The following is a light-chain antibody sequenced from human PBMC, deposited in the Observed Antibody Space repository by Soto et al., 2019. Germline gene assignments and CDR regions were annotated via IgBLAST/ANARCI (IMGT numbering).Light chain of an antibody. CDR2: AAS. Sequence: DIQMTQSRSSVSASVGDRVTITCRASQGSSSWLAWYQQKPGKAPKLLIYAASSLQSGVPSRFSGSGSGTDFTLTISSLQPEDFATYYYQQANSFPPTFGQGTRLEIK. CDR1: QGSSSW. V-gene: IGKV1-12*01. J-gene: IGKJ5*01. CDR3: QQANSFPPT.